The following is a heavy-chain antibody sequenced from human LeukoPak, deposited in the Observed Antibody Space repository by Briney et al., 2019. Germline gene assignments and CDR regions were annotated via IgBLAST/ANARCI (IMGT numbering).Heavy chain of an antibody. D-gene: IGHD3-10*01. Sequence: SETLSLTCSVSRGSIISTSHYWGWIRQPPGKGLEWIGSIYYRGETYYNPSLKSRVTISVDTSKNQISLKLRSVTAADTAVYYCAREAPISDSGSYYKSLGYWGQGTLVTVSS. CDR3: AREAPISDSGSYYKSLGY. CDR1: RGSIISTSHY. CDR2: IYYRGET. V-gene: IGHV4-39*07. J-gene: IGHJ4*02.